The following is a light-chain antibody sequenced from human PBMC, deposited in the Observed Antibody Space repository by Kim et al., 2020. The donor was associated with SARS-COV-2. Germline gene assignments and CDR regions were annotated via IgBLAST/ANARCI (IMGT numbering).Light chain of an antibody. J-gene: IGLJ3*02. V-gene: IGLV1-40*01. CDR3: QSYDSRSVM. CDR1: SSNIGAGYD. CDR2: GNN. Sequence: PGQRVTIPCTGSSSNIGAGYDVNWYQQLPGTAPTLLIYGNNNRPSGVPDRFSGSKSGTSASLAITGLQAEDEADYYCQSYDSRSVMFGGGTQLTVL.